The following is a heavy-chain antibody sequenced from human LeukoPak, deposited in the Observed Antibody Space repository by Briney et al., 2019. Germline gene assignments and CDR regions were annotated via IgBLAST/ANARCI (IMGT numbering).Heavy chain of an antibody. V-gene: IGHV1-69*13. D-gene: IGHD2-2*01. CDR1: GGTFSNYA. CDR2: IIPIFGTA. J-gene: IGHJ6*04. CDR3: ASSDIVVVPAAMTYYYYGMDV. Sequence: SVKVSCKASGGTFSNYAISWVRQAPGQGLEWMGGIIPIFGTANYAQKFQGRVTITADESTSTAYMELSSLRSEDTAVYYCASSDIVVVPAAMTYYYYGMDVWGKGTTVTVSS.